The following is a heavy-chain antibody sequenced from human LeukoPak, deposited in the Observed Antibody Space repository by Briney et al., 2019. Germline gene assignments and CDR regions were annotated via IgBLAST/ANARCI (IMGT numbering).Heavy chain of an antibody. V-gene: IGHV1-69*13. J-gene: IGHJ4*02. CDR1: GGTFSSYA. Sequence: ASVKVSCTASGGTFSSYAISWVRQAPGQGLEWMGGIIPIFGTANYAQKFQGRVTITADESTSTAYMELSSLRSEDTAVYYCARSCSGGSCWENYFDYWGQGTLVTVSS. CDR3: ARSCSGGSCWENYFDY. CDR2: IIPIFGTA. D-gene: IGHD2-15*01.